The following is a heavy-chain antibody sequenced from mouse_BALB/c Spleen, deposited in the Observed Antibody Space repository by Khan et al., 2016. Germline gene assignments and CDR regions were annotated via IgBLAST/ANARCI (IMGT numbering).Heavy chain of an antibody. D-gene: IGHD1-1*01. J-gene: IGHJ4*01. CDR2: ISYSGST. V-gene: IGHV3-8*02. Sequence: EVQLQESGPSLVKPSQTLSLTCSVTGDSITSGYWNWIRKFPGNKLEYMGYISYSGSTYYNPSLKSRISITRDTSKNQYYLQLNSVTTEDTATYYCARDYYGSIRYYDAMDYWGQGTSVTVSS. CDR3: ARDYYGSIRYYDAMDY. CDR1: GDSITSGY.